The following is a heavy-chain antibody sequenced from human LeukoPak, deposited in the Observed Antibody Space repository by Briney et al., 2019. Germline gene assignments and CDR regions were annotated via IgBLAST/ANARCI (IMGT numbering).Heavy chain of an antibody. CDR2: ISPDKT. D-gene: IGHD3-10*01. J-gene: IGHJ3*02. CDR1: GLTASHNVNDA. Sequence: GGSLRLSCAASGLTASHNVNDAMSWVRQAPGKGLEWVSAISPDKTYYADSVKGRLTISRDNYKNTVDLHMSSPRAEDTAIYYCVKEHVDRVFTRSFEIWGQGTVVTVSS. V-gene: IGHV3-23*01. CDR3: VKEHVDRVFTRSFEI.